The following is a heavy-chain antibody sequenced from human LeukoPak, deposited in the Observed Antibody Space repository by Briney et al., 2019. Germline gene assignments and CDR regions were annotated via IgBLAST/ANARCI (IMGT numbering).Heavy chain of an antibody. CDR1: GGSISTYY. CDR3: ARAVVVRNRRYYYYYYMDV. CDR2: IYYSGYT. Sequence: PSETLSLTCTVSGGSISTYYWSWFRQPPGKGLEWIGYIYYSGYTNYNPSLKSRVTISVDTSKNQFSLKLSSVTAADTAAYYCARAVVVRNRRYYYYYYMDVWGKGTTVIVSS. J-gene: IGHJ6*03. D-gene: IGHD2-15*01. V-gene: IGHV4-59*12.